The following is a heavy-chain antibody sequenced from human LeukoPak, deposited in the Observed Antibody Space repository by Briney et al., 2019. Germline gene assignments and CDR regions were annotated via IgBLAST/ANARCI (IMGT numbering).Heavy chain of an antibody. CDR3: ARGGWLDI. CDR1: GFSLTTYV. Sequence: GGSLRLSCAASGFSLTTYVMDWVRQAPGKGLEWVSVISGSGDVTYYADSVKGRFTISRDNSKNTLYLQMNSLRAGDTAVYYCARGGWLDIGGQGTMVTVSS. D-gene: IGHD6-19*01. V-gene: IGHV3-23*01. CDR2: ISGSGDVT. J-gene: IGHJ3*02.